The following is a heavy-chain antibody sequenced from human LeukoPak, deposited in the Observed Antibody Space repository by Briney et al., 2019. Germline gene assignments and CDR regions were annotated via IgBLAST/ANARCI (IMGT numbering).Heavy chain of an antibody. J-gene: IGHJ3*02. V-gene: IGHV1-46*01. D-gene: IGHD3-22*01. CDR2: INPSGGST. CDR3: ARAGYYDSSGYQRAKDAFDI. CDR1: GYTFTSYY. Sequence: ASVKVSCKASGYTFTSYYMHWVRQAPGQGLEWMGIINPSGGSTSYAQKFQGRVTMTRDTSTSTVYMELSSLRSEDTAVYYCARAGYYDSSGYQRAKDAFDIWGQGTMVTVSS.